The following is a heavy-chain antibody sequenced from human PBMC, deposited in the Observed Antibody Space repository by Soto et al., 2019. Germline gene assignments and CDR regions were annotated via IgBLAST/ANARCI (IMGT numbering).Heavy chain of an antibody. J-gene: IGHJ4*02. V-gene: IGHV3-23*01. CDR3: ARRV. CDR1: GFTFSNYP. Sequence: EVQVSESGGGLVQPGGSLRLSCASSGFTFSNYPMNWVRQAPGKGLEWVSGIGAGGHNTYYADSVKGRFSIFRDNSQNTVSLQMDNLSVKDTPLYYCARRVWGQGTLVTVTS. CDR2: IGAGGHNT.